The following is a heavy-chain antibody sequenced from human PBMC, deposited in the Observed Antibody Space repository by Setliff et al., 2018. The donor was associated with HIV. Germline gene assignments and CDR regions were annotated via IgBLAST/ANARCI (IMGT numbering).Heavy chain of an antibody. V-gene: IGHV1-69*10. Sequence: GASVKVSCKASGYRFTTYAMNWVRQAPGQGLEWMGGIIPILGIANYAQKYQGRVTITADESTSTAYMELRSLSSDDTAVYYCARARLQGIVTAVGPRDNCLDPWGQGTRVTVSS. CDR1: GYRFTTYA. D-gene: IGHD1-26*01. J-gene: IGHJ5*02. CDR3: ARARLQGIVTAVGPRDNCLDP. CDR2: IIPILGIA.